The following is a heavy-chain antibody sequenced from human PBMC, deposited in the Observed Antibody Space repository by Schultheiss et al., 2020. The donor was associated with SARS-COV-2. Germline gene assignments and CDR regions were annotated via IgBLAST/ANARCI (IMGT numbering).Heavy chain of an antibody. CDR2: INHSGST. D-gene: IGHD4-17*01. CDR3: ARAQTAYGDYHY. J-gene: IGHJ4*02. Sequence: SETLSLTCAVYGGSFSGYYWSWIRQPPGKGLGWIGEINHSGSTNYNPSLKSRVTISVDTSKNQFSLKLSSVTAADTAVYYCARAQTAYGDYHYWGQGTLVTVSS. CDR1: GGSFSGYY. V-gene: IGHV4-34*01.